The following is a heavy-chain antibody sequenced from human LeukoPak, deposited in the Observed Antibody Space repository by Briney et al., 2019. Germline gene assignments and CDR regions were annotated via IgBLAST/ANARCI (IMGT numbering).Heavy chain of an antibody. Sequence: GGSLRLSCAASGFTFSSNYMSWVRQAPGKGLEWVSVIYSGGSTYYADSVKGRFTISRDNAKNSLYLQMNSLRAEDTAVYYCARDLSYYDFWSGTQYNWFDPWGQGTLVTVSS. J-gene: IGHJ5*02. CDR2: IYSGGST. D-gene: IGHD3-3*01. CDR1: GFTFSSNY. V-gene: IGHV3-53*01. CDR3: ARDLSYYDFWSGTQYNWFDP.